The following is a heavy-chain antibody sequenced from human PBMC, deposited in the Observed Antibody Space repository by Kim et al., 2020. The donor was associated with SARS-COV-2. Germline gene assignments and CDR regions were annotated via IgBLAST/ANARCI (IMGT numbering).Heavy chain of an antibody. J-gene: IGHJ4*02. V-gene: IGHV3-23*01. CDR3: AKDPRGEQQTFDY. CDR2: ISGSGGST. CDR1: GFTFSSYA. D-gene: IGHD6-13*01. Sequence: GGSLRLSCAASGFTFSSYAMSWVRQAPGKGREWVSAISGSGGSTYYADSVKGRFTISRDNSKNTLYLQMNSLRAEDTAVYYCAKDPRGEQQTFDYWGQGTLVTVSS.